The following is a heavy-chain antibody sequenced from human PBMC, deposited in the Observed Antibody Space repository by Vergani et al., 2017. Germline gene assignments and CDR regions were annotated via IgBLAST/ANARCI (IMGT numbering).Heavy chain of an antibody. CDR1: GGSISSYY. D-gene: IGHD5-12*01. CDR2: IYYSGST. Sequence: QVQLQESGPGLVKPSETLSLTCTVSGGSISSYYWSWIRQPPGKGLEWIGYIYYSGSTNYNPSLKSRVTISVDTSKNPFSLKLSSVTAADTAVYYCARDNRGYSGYDFWYNIGGMDVWGQGTTVTVSS. J-gene: IGHJ6*02. V-gene: IGHV4-59*01. CDR3: ARDNRGYSGYDFWYNIGGMDV.